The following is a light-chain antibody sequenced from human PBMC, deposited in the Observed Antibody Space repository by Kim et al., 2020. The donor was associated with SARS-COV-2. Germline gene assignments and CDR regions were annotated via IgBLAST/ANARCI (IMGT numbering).Light chain of an antibody. Sequence: SGPPKEKVTITRRASQSMVSSLHRYQQKPDQAPTLLIKYASQSISGVPSRFSGSGSGTDFTLTINSLEAEDAAAYYCHQSRSLPYTFGQGTKLEI. J-gene: IGKJ2*01. CDR2: YAS. CDR3: HQSRSLPYT. V-gene: IGKV6D-21*02. CDR1: QSMVSS.